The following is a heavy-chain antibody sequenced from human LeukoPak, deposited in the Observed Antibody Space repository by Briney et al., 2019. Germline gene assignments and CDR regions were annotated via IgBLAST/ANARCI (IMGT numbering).Heavy chain of an antibody. CDR2: VSYSGST. D-gene: IGHD1-7*01. V-gene: IGHV4-59*08. CDR3: ARRRLGNYDLDY. CDR1: GGSISGYY. Sequence: PSETLSLTRTVSGGSISGYYWNWIRQPPGKGLEWIGYVSYSGSTNYNPSLKSRVTISVDTSKNQFSLKVSSVTAADTAVYYCARRRLGNYDLDYWGQGTLVTVSS. J-gene: IGHJ4*02.